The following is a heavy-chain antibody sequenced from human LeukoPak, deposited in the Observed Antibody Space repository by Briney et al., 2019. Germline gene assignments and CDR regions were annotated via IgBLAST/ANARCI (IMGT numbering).Heavy chain of an antibody. CDR2: IYPGDSDT. D-gene: IGHD5-12*01. CDR3: ARQVHSGYDFSGYYFDY. J-gene: IGHJ4*02. V-gene: IGHV5-51*01. CDR1: GYSFTSYW. Sequence: GESLKISCEGSGYSFTSYWIGWVRQMPGKGLGWMGIIYPGDSDTRYSPSFQGQVTISADKSISTAYLQWSSLKASDTAMYYCARQVHSGYDFSGYYFDYWGQGTLVTVSS.